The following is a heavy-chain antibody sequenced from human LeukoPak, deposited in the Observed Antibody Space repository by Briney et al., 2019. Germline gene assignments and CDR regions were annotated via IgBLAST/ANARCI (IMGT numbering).Heavy chain of an antibody. CDR2: INSDGSTT. Sequence: GGSLRLSCGASGFTFSSYWMHWVRQAPGKGLVWISRINSDGSTTSYADSVKGRFTISRDNAKNTLYLQMDSLRAEDTAVYYCARGNYYGQDYWGQGTLVAVSS. J-gene: IGHJ4*02. CDR1: GFTFSSYW. D-gene: IGHD3-10*01. V-gene: IGHV3-74*01. CDR3: ARGNYYGQDY.